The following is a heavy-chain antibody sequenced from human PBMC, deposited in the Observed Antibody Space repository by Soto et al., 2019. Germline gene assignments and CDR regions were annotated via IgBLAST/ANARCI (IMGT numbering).Heavy chain of an antibody. D-gene: IGHD5-18*01. CDR3: ARGPVDTAMGAYYYYGMDV. Sequence: QVQLVQSGAEVKKPGSSVKVSCKASGGTFSSYAISWVRQAPGQGLEWMGGIIPIFGTANYAQKFQGRVTITADKSTSTAYMELSSLRSEDTAVYYCARGPVDTAMGAYYYYGMDVWGQGTTVTVSS. V-gene: IGHV1-69*06. CDR1: GGTFSSYA. J-gene: IGHJ6*02. CDR2: IIPIFGTA.